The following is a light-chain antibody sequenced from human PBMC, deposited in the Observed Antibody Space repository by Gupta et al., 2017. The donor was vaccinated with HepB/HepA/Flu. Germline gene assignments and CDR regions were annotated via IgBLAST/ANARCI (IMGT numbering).Light chain of an antibody. V-gene: IGLV2-8*01. Sequence: QSALHPPPSASGSPVPSVAIPCIGTSSDIGTNYNFVSWYQQHPDKAPRLLINEVNKRPSGVPDGCSGSKSGNTASLTVSGPQPEDEAQYYCSSYESSDSVVFGGGTKLTVL. CDR1: SSDIGTNYNF. CDR2: EVN. CDR3: SSYESSDSVV. J-gene: IGLJ2*01.